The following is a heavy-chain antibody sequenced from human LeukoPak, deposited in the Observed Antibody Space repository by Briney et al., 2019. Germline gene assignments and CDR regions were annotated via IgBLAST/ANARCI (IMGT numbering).Heavy chain of an antibody. V-gene: IGHV3-30-3*01. CDR3: ARDSGYYAFQEAFDY. D-gene: IGHD3-3*01. CDR1: GFTFSSYA. Sequence: PGRSLRLSCAASGFTFSSYAMHWVRQAPGKGPEWVAVISYDGSNKYYADSVKGRFTISRDNSKNTLYLQMNSLRAEDTAVYYCARDSGYYAFQEAFDYWGQGTLVTVSS. CDR2: ISYDGSNK. J-gene: IGHJ4*02.